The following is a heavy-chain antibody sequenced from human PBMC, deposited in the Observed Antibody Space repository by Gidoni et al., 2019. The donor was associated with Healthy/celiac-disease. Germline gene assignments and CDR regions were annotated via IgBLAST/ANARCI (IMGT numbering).Heavy chain of an antibody. CDR2: IGTAGDT. CDR3: ARFSTSSPYGMDV. V-gene: IGHV3-13*01. Sequence: EVQLVESGGGLVQPGGSLRLSCAASGFTFSSYDMHWVRQATGKGLEWVSAIGTAGDTYYPGSVKGRFTISRENAKNSLYLQMNSLRAGDTAVYYCARFSTSSPYGMDVWGQGTTVTVSS. CDR1: GFTFSSYD. D-gene: IGHD2-2*01. J-gene: IGHJ6*02.